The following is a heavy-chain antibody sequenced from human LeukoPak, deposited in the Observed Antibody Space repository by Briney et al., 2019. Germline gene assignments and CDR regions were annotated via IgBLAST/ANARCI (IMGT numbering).Heavy chain of an antibody. Sequence: GGSLRLSCVASGFTFSTYWMHWVRQPPGKGLVWLSRISTDGRSTYYADSVKGRFTISRDNARNTLYLQMNSLRAEDTAVYYCTRARGGYVFDYWGQGTLVTVSS. CDR2: ISTDGRST. CDR1: GFTFSTYW. V-gene: IGHV3-74*01. CDR3: TRARGGYVFDY. D-gene: IGHD3-16*01. J-gene: IGHJ4*02.